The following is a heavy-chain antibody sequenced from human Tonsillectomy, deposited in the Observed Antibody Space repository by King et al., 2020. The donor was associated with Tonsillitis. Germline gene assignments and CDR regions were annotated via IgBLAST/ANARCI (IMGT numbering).Heavy chain of an antibody. CDR3: TRGKEWLPVRYDV. J-gene: IGHJ4*02. CDR2: IRSKSFGGTT. CDR1: GFTFGDYA. V-gene: IGHV3-49*03. D-gene: IGHD5-18*01. Sequence: VQLVESGGGLVQPGRSLRLSCTASGFTFGDYAMRWFRQAPGKGLEWVGFIRSKSFGGTTEYAASVKGRFSISRDDSKSIAYLQMNSLKTEDTAVYYCTRGKEWLPVRYDVWGQGTLVTVSS.